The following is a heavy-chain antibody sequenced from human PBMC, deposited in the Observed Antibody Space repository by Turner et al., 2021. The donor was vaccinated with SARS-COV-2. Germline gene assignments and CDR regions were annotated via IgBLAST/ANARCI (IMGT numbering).Heavy chain of an antibody. J-gene: IGHJ5*02. CDR3: ARGRIMIMFGGAFPNWFDP. CDR1: GGSISIRSYY. D-gene: IGHD3-16*01. V-gene: IGHV4-39*01. CDR2: IYYSGST. Sequence: QLQLQESCPGLVKPSGTLSLTCTVSGGSISIRSYYWGRIRQPPGKGLEWIGSIYYSGSTYYNPSLKSRVTISVDTSKNQFSLKLSSVTAADTAVYYCARGRIMIMFGGAFPNWFDPWGQGTLVTVSS.